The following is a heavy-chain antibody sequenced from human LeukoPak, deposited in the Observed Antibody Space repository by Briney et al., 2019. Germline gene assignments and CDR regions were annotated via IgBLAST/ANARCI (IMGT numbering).Heavy chain of an antibody. CDR1: GGSFSGYY. Sequence: SETLSLTCAVYGGSFSGYYWSWIRQPPGKGLEWIGETNHSGSTNYNPSLKSRVTISVDTSKNQFSLKLSSVTAADTALYYCAKDYTIFGVVRPRRNDAFDIWGQGTMVTVSS. V-gene: IGHV4-34*01. J-gene: IGHJ3*02. CDR2: TNHSGST. D-gene: IGHD3-3*01. CDR3: AKDYTIFGVVRPRRNDAFDI.